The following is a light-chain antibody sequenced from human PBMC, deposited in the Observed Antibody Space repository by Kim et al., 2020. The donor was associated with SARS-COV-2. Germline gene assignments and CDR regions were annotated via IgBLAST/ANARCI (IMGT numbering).Light chain of an antibody. CDR1: QSISSY. V-gene: IGKV1-39*01. CDR3: QQSYSTPYI. CDR2: AAS. Sequence: DIQMTQSPSSLSTSVGVRVTITCRASQSISSYLNWYQQKPGKAPNLLIYAASSLQSGVPSRFSGSGSGTDFTLTISSLQPEDFATYYCQQSYSTPYIFGQGTKLEI. J-gene: IGKJ2*01.